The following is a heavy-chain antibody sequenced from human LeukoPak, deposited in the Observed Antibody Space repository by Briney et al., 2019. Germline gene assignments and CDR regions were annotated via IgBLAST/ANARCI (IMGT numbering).Heavy chain of an antibody. V-gene: IGHV4-59*01. Sequence: SETLSLTCTVSGGSISSYYWSWIRQPPGKGLEWIGYIYYSGSTNYNPSLKSRVTISVDTSKNQFSLKLSSVTAADTAVYYCARSIAVAGKVNYFGYWGQGTLVTVSS. CDR1: GGSISSYY. J-gene: IGHJ4*02. CDR3: ARSIAVAGKVNYFGY. D-gene: IGHD6-19*01. CDR2: IYYSGST.